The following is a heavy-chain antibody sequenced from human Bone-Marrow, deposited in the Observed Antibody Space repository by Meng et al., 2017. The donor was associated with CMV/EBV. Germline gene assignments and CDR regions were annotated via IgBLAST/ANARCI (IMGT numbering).Heavy chain of an antibody. J-gene: IGHJ4*02. Sequence: SETLSLTCAVYGGSFSGYYWSWIRQPPGKGLEWIGEINHSGSTNYNPSLKSRVTISVDTSKNQFSLKLSSVTAADTAVYYCARERRRLYYGSGSYYNQKASYCDYWGQGTLVTVSS. CDR2: INHSGST. V-gene: IGHV4-34*01. CDR3: ARERRRLYYGSGSYYNQKASYCDY. D-gene: IGHD3-10*01. CDR1: GGSFSGYY.